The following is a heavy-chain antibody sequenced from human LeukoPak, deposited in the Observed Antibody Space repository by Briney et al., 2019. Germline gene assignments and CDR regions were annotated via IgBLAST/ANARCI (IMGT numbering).Heavy chain of an antibody. V-gene: IGHV3-33*01. J-gene: IGHJ4*02. Sequence: GGSLRLSCTASGFTYSSCGMHWVRQAPGQGLEWVAVIWSDGSKKYHADSVKGRFTISRDNTKNMLYLQMNSLRAEDTAIYYCVRVGTDSIGSYPDYWGQGTLVTVTS. D-gene: IGHD3-22*01. CDR3: VRVGTDSIGSYPDY. CDR2: IWSDGSKK. CDR1: GFTYSSCG.